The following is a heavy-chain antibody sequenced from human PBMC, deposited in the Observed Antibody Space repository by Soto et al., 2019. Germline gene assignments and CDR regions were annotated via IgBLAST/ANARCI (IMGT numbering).Heavy chain of an antibody. D-gene: IGHD1-1*01. V-gene: IGHV1-69*12. J-gene: IGHJ4*02. CDR1: GGTFRSYV. CDR2: IIPMYGTT. CDR3: ARIGTLDWIDDY. Sequence: QVQLVQSGAEVKKPGSSVKVSCKASGGTFRSYVTSWVRQAPGQGLEWLGGIIPMYGTTYYAQTFQGRVTISADESTNAAFMELSSLRSEDTAVYYCARIGTLDWIDDYWGQGTLVTVSS.